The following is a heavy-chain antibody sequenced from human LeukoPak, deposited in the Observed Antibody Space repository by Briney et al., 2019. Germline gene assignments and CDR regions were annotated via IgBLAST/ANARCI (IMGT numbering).Heavy chain of an antibody. Sequence: PGGSLRLSCAASGFTFSSYGMQWVRQAPGKGLEWVAVIWYDGSNKYYGDSVKGRFTISRDNSKKTLYLQMNSLRVEDTAVYYCARGDGYNDAEYLQHWGQGTLVTVSS. V-gene: IGHV3-33*01. CDR1: GFTFSSYG. D-gene: IGHD5-24*01. J-gene: IGHJ1*01. CDR2: IWYDGSNK. CDR3: ARGDGYNDAEYLQH.